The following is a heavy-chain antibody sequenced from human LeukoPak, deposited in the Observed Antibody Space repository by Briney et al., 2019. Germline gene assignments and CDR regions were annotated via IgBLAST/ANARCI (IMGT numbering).Heavy chain of an antibody. CDR3: AKDNTLYDTPNWFDP. CDR1: GGSISSGGYY. J-gene: IGHJ5*02. D-gene: IGHD3-22*01. V-gene: IGHV3-23*01. CDR2: ISGSGGST. Sequence: ETLSLTCTVSGGSISSGGYYWSWVRQAPGKGLEWVSAISGSGGSTYYADSVKGRFTISRGNSKNTLYLQMNSLRAEDTAVYYCAKDNTLYDTPNWFDPWGQGTLVTVSS.